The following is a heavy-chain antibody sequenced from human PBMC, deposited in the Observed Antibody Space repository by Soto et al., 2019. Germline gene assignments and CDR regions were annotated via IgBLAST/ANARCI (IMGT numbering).Heavy chain of an antibody. V-gene: IGHV3-53*01. CDR3: ARDRSCSGGSCYGS. D-gene: IGHD2-15*01. CDR2: IYSGGST. J-gene: IGHJ4*02. CDR1: GFTVSNNY. Sequence: EVQLVESGGGLIQPGGSLRLSCAASGFTVSNNYMTWVRQAPGKGLEWVSLIYSGGSTYYADSVKGRFTISRDNSKNTLYLQMNSLRAEDTAMYYCARDRSCSGGSCYGSWGQGTLVTVSS.